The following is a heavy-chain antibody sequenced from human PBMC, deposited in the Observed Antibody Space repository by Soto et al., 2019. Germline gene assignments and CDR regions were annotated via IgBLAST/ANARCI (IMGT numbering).Heavy chain of an antibody. CDR3: AKGPLGIAAGGDHYYYMDV. J-gene: IGHJ6*03. CDR2: ISWNSGSI. CDR1: GFTFDDYA. Sequence: PGGSLRLSCAASGFTFDDYAMHWVRQAPGKGLEWVSGISWNSGSIGYADSVKGRFTISRDNAKNSLYLQMNSLRAEDTALYYCAKGPLGIAAGGDHYYYMDVWGKGTTVTVSS. D-gene: IGHD6-13*01. V-gene: IGHV3-9*01.